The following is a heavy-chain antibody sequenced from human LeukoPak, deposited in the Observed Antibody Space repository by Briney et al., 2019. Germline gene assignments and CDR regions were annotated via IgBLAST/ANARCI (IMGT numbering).Heavy chain of an antibody. CDR1: GDSMSSYY. D-gene: IGHD2-21*02. CDR3: ARRAYTYCGGDCYYYYFDY. V-gene: IGHV4-59*01. Sequence: KPSETLSLTCTVSGDSMSSYYWSWIRQPPGKGLELIACIYYSGSTNYNPSLKSRVTISVDTSKNQFSLKLSSVTAADTAVYYCARRAYTYCGGDCYYYYFDYWGQGTLVTVSS. CDR2: IYYSGST. J-gene: IGHJ4*02.